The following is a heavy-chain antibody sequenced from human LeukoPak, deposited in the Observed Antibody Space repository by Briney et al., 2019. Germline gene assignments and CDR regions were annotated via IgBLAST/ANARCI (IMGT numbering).Heavy chain of an antibody. Sequence: ASVKVSCKASGYTFTGYYMHWVRQAPGQGLEWMGWINPNSGGTNYAQKFQGRVTTTRDTSISTAYMELSRLRSDDTAVYYCARENVVVVAARTWSGWFDPWGQGTLVTVSS. CDR2: INPNSGGT. CDR3: ARENVVVVAARTWSGWFDP. CDR1: GYTFTGYY. V-gene: IGHV1-2*02. J-gene: IGHJ5*02. D-gene: IGHD2-15*01.